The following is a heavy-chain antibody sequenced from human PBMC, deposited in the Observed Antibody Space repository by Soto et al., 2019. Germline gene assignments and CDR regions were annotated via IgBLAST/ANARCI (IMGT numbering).Heavy chain of an antibody. CDR1: GYTFTDNY. J-gene: IGHJ4*02. Sequence: ASVKVSCKASGYTFTDNYLHWVRLAPGQGPEWMAWINPTTGGTKYAQKFQGRVTVTWDTSISTAYMELSSLRFDNMAIYYCARGYCNSIGCWDYFDYWGQGTQVTVSS. CDR2: INPTTGGT. CDR3: ARGYCNSIGCWDYFDY. D-gene: IGHD2-2*01. V-gene: IGHV1-2*02.